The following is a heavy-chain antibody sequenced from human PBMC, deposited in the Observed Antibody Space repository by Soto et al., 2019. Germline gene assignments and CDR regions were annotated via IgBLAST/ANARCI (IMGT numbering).Heavy chain of an antibody. CDR3: AGTNSYDDFWSGYYTGGAFDI. D-gene: IGHD3-3*01. CDR2: IWYDGSNK. J-gene: IGHJ3*02. CDR1: GFTFSSYG. V-gene: IGHV3-33*01. Sequence: QVQLVESGGGVVQPGRSLRLSCAASGFTFSSYGMHWVRQAPGKGLEWVAVIWYDGSNKYYADSVKGRFTISRDNSKIRLYLQRNSVRAEATAVYYCAGTNSYDDFWSGYYTGGAFDIWGQGTMVTVSS.